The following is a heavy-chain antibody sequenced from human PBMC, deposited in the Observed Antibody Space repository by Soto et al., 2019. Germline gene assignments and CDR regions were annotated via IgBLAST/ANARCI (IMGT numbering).Heavy chain of an antibody. Sequence: QVQLVQSGAEVKKPGSSVKVSCKASGGTFSSYAISWVRQAPGQGLEWMGGLIPIFGTANYAQKFQGRVTITADESTSTASMELSSLRSEDTAVYYCARVVIYSAATFRSPLTDYWGQGTLVTVSS. V-gene: IGHV1-69*01. CDR1: GGTFSSYA. J-gene: IGHJ4*02. CDR2: LIPIFGTA. CDR3: ARVVIYSAATFRSPLTDY. D-gene: IGHD5-12*01.